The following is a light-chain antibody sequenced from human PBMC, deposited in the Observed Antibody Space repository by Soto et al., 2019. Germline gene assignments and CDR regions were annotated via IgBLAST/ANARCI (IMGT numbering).Light chain of an antibody. Sequence: QSVLTQPPSASGTPGQRVTLSCSGSSSNIGSNTVNWYQQLPGTAPKLLIYSNNQRPSEVPDRCSGSKSGTSASLAISGLQSEDEADYYCAAWDDSLNGAVFGGGTQLTVL. CDR3: AAWDDSLNGAV. CDR1: SSNIGSNT. CDR2: SNN. V-gene: IGLV1-44*01. J-gene: IGLJ7*01.